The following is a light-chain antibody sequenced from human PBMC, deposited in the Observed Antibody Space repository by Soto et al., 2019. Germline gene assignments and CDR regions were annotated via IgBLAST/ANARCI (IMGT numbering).Light chain of an antibody. V-gene: IGLV2-8*01. CDR1: SSDVGDYNL. Sequence: QSVLTQTPSPTGSPGQSGTISCTGTSSDVGDYNLVSWYQQHPGKAPKLMIYEVSKRPSGVPDRFSGSKSGNTASLTVSGLQAEDEADYYCSSYAGSSSNSYVFGTGTKVTVL. J-gene: IGLJ1*01. CDR2: EVS. CDR3: SSYAGSSSNSYV.